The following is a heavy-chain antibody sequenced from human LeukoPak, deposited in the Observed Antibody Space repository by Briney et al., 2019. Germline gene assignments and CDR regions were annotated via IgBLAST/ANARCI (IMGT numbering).Heavy chain of an antibody. CDR1: GYTFIEYG. CDR3: ARVGRSLRAFDI. V-gene: IGHV1-18*01. Sequence: ASVKVSCKASGYTFIEYGINWVRQAPGHGLEWMGWVSPYNGDTRYIQKFQGRVTLTTDTSTSTAYMELRSLTSDDTAVYYCARVGRSLRAFDIWGPGTMITVSS. D-gene: IGHD3-10*01. J-gene: IGHJ3*02. CDR2: VSPYNGDT.